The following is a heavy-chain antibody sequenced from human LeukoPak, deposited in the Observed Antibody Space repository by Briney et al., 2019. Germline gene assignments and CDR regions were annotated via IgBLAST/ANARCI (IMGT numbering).Heavy chain of an antibody. CDR2: INPNCGGT. J-gene: IGHJ5*02. CDR1: GYTFTGYY. D-gene: IGHD3-3*01. CDR3: ARASWYYDFWSGYQTDPKFDP. V-gene: IGHV1-2*02. Sequence: ASVKVSCKASGYTFTGYYMHWVRQAPGQGLEWMGWINPNCGGTNYAQKFQGRVTMTRDTSISTAYMELSRLRSDDTAVYYCARASWYYDFWSGYQTDPKFDPWGQGTLVTVSS.